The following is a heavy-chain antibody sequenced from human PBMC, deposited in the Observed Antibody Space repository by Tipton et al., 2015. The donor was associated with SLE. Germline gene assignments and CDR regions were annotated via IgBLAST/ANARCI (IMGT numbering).Heavy chain of an antibody. CDR3: ARHRPGDPFDY. Sequence: TLSLTCAVYGGSFSGYYWSWIRQPPGKGLEWIGEINHSGSTNYNPSLKSRVTISVDTSKNQFSLKLSSVTAADTAVYYCARHRPGDPFDYWGQGTLVTVSS. V-gene: IGHV4-34*01. D-gene: IGHD7-27*01. CDR2: INHSGST. J-gene: IGHJ4*02. CDR1: GGSFSGYY.